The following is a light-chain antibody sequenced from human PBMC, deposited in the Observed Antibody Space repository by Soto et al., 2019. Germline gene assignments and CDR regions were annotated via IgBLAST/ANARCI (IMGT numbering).Light chain of an antibody. CDR2: DDD. V-gene: IGLV1-51*01. Sequence: QPVLTQPPSVSGAPGQKVTISCSGSSSNIGGNSVSWYPQLPGTAPKLLIYDDDKRPSGIPDRFSGSKSGTSATLGITGFRTGDEADYYCGSWDSSLSASVFGTGTKVTVL. CDR1: SSNIGGNS. CDR3: GSWDSSLSASV. J-gene: IGLJ1*01.